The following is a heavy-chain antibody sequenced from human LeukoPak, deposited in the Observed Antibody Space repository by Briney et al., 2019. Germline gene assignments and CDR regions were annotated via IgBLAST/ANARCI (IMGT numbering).Heavy chain of an antibody. CDR3: AKVSVGVAGPEY. J-gene: IGHJ4*02. CDR1: GFTFSSYA. V-gene: IGHV3-23*01. D-gene: IGHD6-19*01. Sequence: GGSLRLSCAASGFTFSSYAMSWVRQAPGKGLEWVSAISGGGGTPYYADSVKGRFTVSRDNGKNTVYLQMNSLRAEDTAVYYCAKVSVGVAGPEYWGQGTLVTVSS. CDR2: ISGGGGTP.